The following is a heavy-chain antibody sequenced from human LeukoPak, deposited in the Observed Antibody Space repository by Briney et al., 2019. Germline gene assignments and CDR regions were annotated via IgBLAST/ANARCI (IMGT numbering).Heavy chain of an antibody. CDR2: ISYDGSNK. Sequence: GGSLRLSCAASGFTFSSYAMHWVRQAPGKGLEWVAVISYDGSNKYYADSVKGRFTISRDNSKNTLYLQMNSLRAEDTAVYYCASSFDLGYWGQGTLVTVPS. CDR1: GFTFSSYA. D-gene: IGHD3-16*01. J-gene: IGHJ4*02. CDR3: ASSFDLGY. V-gene: IGHV3-30-3*01.